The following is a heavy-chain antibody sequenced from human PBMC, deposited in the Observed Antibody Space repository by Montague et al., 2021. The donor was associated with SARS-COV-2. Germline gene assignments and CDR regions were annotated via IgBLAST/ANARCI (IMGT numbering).Heavy chain of an antibody. D-gene: IGHD2-15*01. V-gene: IGHV3-30*04. Sequence: SLSLSCAASGFSFRSSVMHWVRHAPGKGLEWVAVISYDGNIKNYIDSVKGRFTISRDNSKNTLYLQMNGLRPDDTAVYYCARGPHYCSGGDCFWGQGALVTVSS. CDR3: ARGPHYCSGGDCF. CDR1: GFSFRSSV. CDR2: ISYDGNIK. J-gene: IGHJ4*02.